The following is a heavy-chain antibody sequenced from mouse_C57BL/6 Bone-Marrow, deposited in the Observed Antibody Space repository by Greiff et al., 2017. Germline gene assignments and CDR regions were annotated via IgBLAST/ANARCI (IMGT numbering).Heavy chain of an antibody. Sequence: QVQLKQSGAELARPGASVKLSCKASGYTFTSYGISWVKQRTGQGLEWIGEICPRSGNTYTNETFPGKATLTADTSSSTAYMELRSLTSERSAVYFCARYYYGSTPVAYWGQGTLVTVSA. J-gene: IGHJ3*01. CDR3: ARYYYGSTPVAY. D-gene: IGHD1-1*01. CDR2: ICPRSGNT. V-gene: IGHV1-81*01. CDR1: GYTFTSYG.